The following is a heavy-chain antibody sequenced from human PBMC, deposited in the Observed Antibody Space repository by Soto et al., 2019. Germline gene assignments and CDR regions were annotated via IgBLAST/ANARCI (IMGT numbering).Heavy chain of an antibody. D-gene: IGHD6-13*01. CDR3: AKLDSPYSSRSFLSEYYFDY. CDR1: GFTFSSYA. Sequence: PGGSLRLSCAASGFTFSSYAMSWVRQAPGKGLEWVSAISGSGGSTYYADSVKGRFTISRDNSKNTLYLQMNSLRAEDTAVYYCAKLDSPYSSRSFLSEYYFDYWGQGTLVTVSS. CDR2: ISGSGGST. V-gene: IGHV3-23*01. J-gene: IGHJ4*02.